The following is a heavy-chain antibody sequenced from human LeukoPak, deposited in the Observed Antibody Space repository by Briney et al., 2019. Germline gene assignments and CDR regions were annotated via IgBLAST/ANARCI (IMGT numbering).Heavy chain of an antibody. J-gene: IGHJ3*02. CDR1: GFTFSTYW. Sequence: GGSLRLSCAPSGFTFSTYWMSWVRQPPGKGLEWVASIKEDGSEKYYVDSVKGRFTISRDNARNSLYLQMNSLRSEDTAVYYCARVLKVGVGAFDIWGQGTMVTASS. CDR2: IKEDGSEK. V-gene: IGHV3-7*01. D-gene: IGHD3-3*01. CDR3: ARVLKVGVGAFDI.